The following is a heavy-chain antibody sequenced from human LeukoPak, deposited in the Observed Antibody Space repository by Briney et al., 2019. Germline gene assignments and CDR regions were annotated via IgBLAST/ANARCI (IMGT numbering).Heavy chain of an antibody. J-gene: IGHJ4*02. Sequence: GGSLRLSCAASGFTFSNYGMHWVRQAPGKGLEWVAFIHYDGSDKYYADSVKGRFTISRDNSKNTLLLQMNSLSPEDMAVYYCTKSYIYGFDYWGQGTLVTVSS. D-gene: IGHD5-18*01. V-gene: IGHV3-30*02. CDR1: GFTFSNYG. CDR2: IHYDGSDK. CDR3: TKSYIYGFDY.